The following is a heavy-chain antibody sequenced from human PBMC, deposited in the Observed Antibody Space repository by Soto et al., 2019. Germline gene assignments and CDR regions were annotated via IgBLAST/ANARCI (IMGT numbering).Heavy chain of an antibody. D-gene: IGHD3-22*01. J-gene: IGHJ4*01. V-gene: IGHV4-61*01. CDR3: TTDSYITTITVRFDY. CDR2: IYYSGTT. CDR1: GGSVRSGSYY. Sequence: PLEILPLTYTVSGGSVRSGSYYWSWIRQPPGKGLEWIGYIYYSGTTNYNPSLKSRVTISVDTSKNQFSLKLSSVTAADTAVYYCTTDSYITTITVRFDYCGHGTLVTVSS.